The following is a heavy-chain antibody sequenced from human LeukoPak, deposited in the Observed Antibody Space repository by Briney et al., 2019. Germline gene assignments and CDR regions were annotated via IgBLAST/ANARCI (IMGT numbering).Heavy chain of an antibody. V-gene: IGHV3-64*01. CDR3: ARAYGSGSYYDY. CDR1: GFTFSSYA. D-gene: IGHD3-10*01. Sequence: GGSLRLSCAASGFTFSSYAMHWVRQAPGKGLEYVSAISSNGGSTYYANSVKGGFTISRDNSKNTLYLQMGSLRAEDMAVYYCARAYGSGSYYDYWGQGTLVTVSS. J-gene: IGHJ4*02. CDR2: ISSNGGST.